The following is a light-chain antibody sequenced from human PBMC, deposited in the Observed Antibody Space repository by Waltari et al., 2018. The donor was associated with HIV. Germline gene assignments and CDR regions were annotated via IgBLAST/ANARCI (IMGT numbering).Light chain of an antibody. CDR1: SSDVGGYNY. Sequence: QSALTQPPSASGSPGQSVTISCTGTSSDVGGYNYVSWYQQLPGRAPKLMIYDVTKGPARFPVRFSGSKSGNTASLTVSGLQAEDEADYFCSSYSGSNTLVFGGGTKLTVL. V-gene: IGLV2-8*01. CDR3: SSYSGSNTLV. CDR2: DVT. J-gene: IGLJ2*01.